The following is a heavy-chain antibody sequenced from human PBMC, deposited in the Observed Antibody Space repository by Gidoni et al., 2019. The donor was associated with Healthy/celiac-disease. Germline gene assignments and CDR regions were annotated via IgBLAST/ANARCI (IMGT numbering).Heavy chain of an antibody. CDR3: ARFIPVGPTLNYGSGSYYNHGYYGMDV. D-gene: IGHD3-10*01. CDR2: INHSGST. Sequence: QVQLQQWGAGRLKPSETLSLTCAVYGGSFSGYYWSWIRKPPGKGLEWIGEINHSGSTNYNPSLKRRVTISVDTSKNQFSLKLRSVTAADTAVYYCARFIPVGPTLNYGSGSYYNHGYYGMDVWGQGTTVTVSS. V-gene: IGHV4-34*01. CDR1: GGSFSGYY. J-gene: IGHJ6*02.